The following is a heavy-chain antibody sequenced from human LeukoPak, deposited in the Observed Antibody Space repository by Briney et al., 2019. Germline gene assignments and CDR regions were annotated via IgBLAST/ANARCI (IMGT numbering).Heavy chain of an antibody. CDR2: IKSKSEGGRT. CDR1: GFTFINAW. D-gene: IGHD1-26*01. J-gene: IGHJ4*02. CDR3: TTGGSYSRFDY. Sequence: PGGSLRLSCGASGFTFINAWMGWVRQAPGKGLDRVGRIKSKSEGGRTDYGAPVKGRFIISRDDSKDTVYLQMNSLKTEDTAVYYCTTGGSYSRFDYWGQGTLVTVSS. V-gene: IGHV3-15*01.